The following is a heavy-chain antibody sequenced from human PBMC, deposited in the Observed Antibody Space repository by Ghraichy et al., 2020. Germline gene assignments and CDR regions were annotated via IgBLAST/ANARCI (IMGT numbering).Heavy chain of an antibody. D-gene: IGHD6-19*01. CDR3: ARDVGGGSGWYGFYYYYGMDV. Sequence: GGSLRLSCAASGFTVSSNYMSWVRQAPGKGLEWVSVIYSGGSAYYADSVKGRFTISRDNSKNTLYLQMNSLRAEDTAVYYCARDVGGGSGWYGFYYYYGMDVWGQGTTVTVSS. CDR2: IYSGGSA. V-gene: IGHV3-66*01. J-gene: IGHJ6*02. CDR1: GFTVSSNY.